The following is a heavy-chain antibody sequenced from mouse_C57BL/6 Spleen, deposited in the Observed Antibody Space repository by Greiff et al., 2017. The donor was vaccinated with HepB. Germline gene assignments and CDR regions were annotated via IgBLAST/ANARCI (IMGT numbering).Heavy chain of an antibody. V-gene: IGHV1-52*01. Sequence: QVQLQQPGAELVRPGSSVKLSCKASGYTFTSYWMHWVKQRPIQGLEWIGNIDPSDSETHYNQKFKDKATLTVDKSSSTAYMQLSSLTSEDSAVYYCARGLYSNYWFAYWGQGTLVTVSA. CDR2: IDPSDSET. D-gene: IGHD2-5*01. CDR1: GYTFTSYW. J-gene: IGHJ3*01. CDR3: ARGLYSNYWFAY.